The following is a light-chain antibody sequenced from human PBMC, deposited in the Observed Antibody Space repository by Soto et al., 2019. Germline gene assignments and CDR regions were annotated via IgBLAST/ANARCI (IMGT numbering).Light chain of an antibody. CDR2: KVS. Sequence: DVVMTQSPLSLPVTLGQPASIYCRSNQSLVHSDGIAYFSWFQQRPGRSPRRXIYKVSNRDSGGPARFSGSGSGTDFALKISRVEAEDVGVYYCMQGTHWPITFGQGTRLEIK. CDR1: QSLVHSDGIAY. CDR3: MQGTHWPIT. V-gene: IGKV2-30*02. J-gene: IGKJ5*01.